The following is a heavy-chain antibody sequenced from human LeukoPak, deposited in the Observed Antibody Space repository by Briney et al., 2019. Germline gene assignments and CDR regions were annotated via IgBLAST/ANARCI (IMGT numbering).Heavy chain of an antibody. Sequence: GESLRLSCVASGFTFINNAMTWVRQVPGKGLEWVSNISGRGTSINYAVSVKGRFSISRDNSKNTLYLQMNSLRADDTAVYYCARDTDGSLDYWGQGILVTVAS. V-gene: IGHV3-23*01. D-gene: IGHD1-26*01. CDR3: ARDTDGSLDY. CDR1: GFTFINNA. CDR2: ISGRGTSI. J-gene: IGHJ4*02.